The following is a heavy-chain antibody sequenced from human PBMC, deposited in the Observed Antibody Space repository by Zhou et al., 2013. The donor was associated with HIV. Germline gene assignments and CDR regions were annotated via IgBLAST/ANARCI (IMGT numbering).Heavy chain of an antibody. J-gene: IGHJ3*02. V-gene: IGHV1-69*12. CDR3: ARGDRGYFDWLDASHI. CDR2: IIPAFHTT. Sequence: QVQLVQSGAEVIKPGSSVKVSCRASGGSFDNNALNWVRQAPGQGLEWMGAIIPAFHTTKYAQKFEGRVTISADDSTRTSYLELSSLTSDDTALYYCARGDRGYFDWLDASHIWGQGTLVTVSS. D-gene: IGHD3-9*01. CDR1: GGSFDNNA.